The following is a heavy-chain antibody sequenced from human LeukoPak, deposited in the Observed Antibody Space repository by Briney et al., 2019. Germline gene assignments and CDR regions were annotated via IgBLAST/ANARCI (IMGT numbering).Heavy chain of an antibody. CDR3: AIPGGSSRDFDY. CDR2: INPNSGGT. V-gene: IGHV1-2*02. CDR1: GYIFTGYY. J-gene: IGHJ4*02. D-gene: IGHD6-13*01. Sequence: ASVKVSCKASGYIFTGYYMHWVRQAPGQGLEWMGWINPNSGGTNSAQKSQGRVTMTEDTSTDTAYMELSSLRSEDTAVYYCAIPGGSSRDFDYWGQGTLVTVPS.